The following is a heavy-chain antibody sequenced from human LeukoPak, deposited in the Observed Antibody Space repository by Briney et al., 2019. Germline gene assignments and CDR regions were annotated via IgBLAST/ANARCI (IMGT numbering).Heavy chain of an antibody. V-gene: IGHV1-18*04. Sequence: ASVKVSCKASGYSFSENGLNWVRQAPGQGLEWIGCISPYNGNTKYVENLEGRVTITTDSSTNTAYMELRSLTSDDTAVYYCAREGLGEYMAHDAFDLWGQGTMVIVSS. CDR1: GYSFSENG. J-gene: IGHJ3*01. CDR3: AREGLGEYMAHDAFDL. CDR2: ISPYNGNT. D-gene: IGHD3-16*01.